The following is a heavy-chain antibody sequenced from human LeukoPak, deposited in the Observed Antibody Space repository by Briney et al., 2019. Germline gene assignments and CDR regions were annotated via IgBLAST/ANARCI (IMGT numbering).Heavy chain of an antibody. CDR1: GFTFSNFV. J-gene: IGHJ6*03. CDR2: ITGSHGPT. V-gene: IGHV3-23*01. D-gene: IGHD1-14*01. CDR3: TIDSPDQDYYYYMDV. Sequence: GGSLRLSCAASGFTFSNFVMTWVRQAPGKGLEWVSSITGSHGPTYNTDSVKGRFTISRDNSQNTLYLQMNSLRAEDTAVYYCTIDSPDQDYYYYMDVWGKGTTVTVSS.